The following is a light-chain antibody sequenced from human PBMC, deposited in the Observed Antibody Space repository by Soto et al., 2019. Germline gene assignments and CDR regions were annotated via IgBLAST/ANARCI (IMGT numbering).Light chain of an antibody. J-gene: IGLJ3*02. CDR1: SSDVGGYNY. CDR3: SSYASSSLWV. CDR2: DVS. V-gene: IGLV2-14*03. Sequence: QSALTQPASVSGSPGPSITISCTGTSSDVGGYNYVSWYQQHPGKAPKVMIYDVSNRPSGVSNRFSASKSGNTASLTISGLEAEDEADYYCSSYASSSLWVFGGGTKVTVL.